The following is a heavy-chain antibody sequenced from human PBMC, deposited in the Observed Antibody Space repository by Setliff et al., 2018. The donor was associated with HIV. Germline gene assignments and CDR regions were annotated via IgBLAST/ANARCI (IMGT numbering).Heavy chain of an antibody. D-gene: IGHD3-10*01. CDR1: NDSINYQY. V-gene: IGHV4-59*11. CDR3: ARDMRVWGVRGVTSGVMDV. Sequence: SETLSLTCTVSNDSINYQYWAWIQQPPGKGLEWIGSIYYSGNTNYNPSLKSRVTISIDTSNSQFSRKLTSVTAADMAVYYCARDMRVWGVRGVTSGVMDVWGQGTTVTVSS. J-gene: IGHJ6*02. CDR2: IYYSGNT.